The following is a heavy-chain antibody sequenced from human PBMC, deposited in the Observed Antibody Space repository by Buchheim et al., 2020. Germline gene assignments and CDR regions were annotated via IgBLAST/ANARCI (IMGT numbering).Heavy chain of an antibody. V-gene: IGHV4-59*01. CDR1: GGSISSYY. CDR3: ARDASYDFWSGYYPGGEGYGMDV. J-gene: IGHJ6*02. Sequence: QVQLQESGPGLVKPSETLSLTCTVSGGSISSYYWSWIRQPPGKGLEWIGYIYYSGSTNYNPSLKSRVTISVDTSKNQFSLKLSSVTAADTAVYYCARDASYDFWSGYYPGGEGYGMDVWGQGTT. D-gene: IGHD3-3*01. CDR2: IYYSGST.